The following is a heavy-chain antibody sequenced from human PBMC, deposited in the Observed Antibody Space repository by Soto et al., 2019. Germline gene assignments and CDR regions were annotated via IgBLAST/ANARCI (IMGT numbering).Heavy chain of an antibody. CDR2: INHSGST. J-gene: IGHJ4*02. CDR1: GGSFSGYY. CDR3: VRHDLNGAGWRHYFDS. V-gene: IGHV4-34*01. Sequence: SETLSLTCAVYGGSFSGYYWSWIRQPPGKGLEWIGEINHSGSTNYNPSLKSRVTISVDTSKNQFSLRLTSMTAADTALYYCVRHDLNGAGWRHYFDSWGQGILVT. D-gene: IGHD6-19*01.